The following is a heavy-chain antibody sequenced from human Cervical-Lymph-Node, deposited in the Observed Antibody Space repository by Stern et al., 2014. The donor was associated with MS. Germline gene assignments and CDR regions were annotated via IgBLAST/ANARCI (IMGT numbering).Heavy chain of an antibody. CDR1: EFTFSSYW. V-gene: IGHV3-74*01. CDR3: ARDRVLGSGSDDY. Sequence: EVQLEESGGGLVKPGGSLRLSCAASEFTFSSYWMHWVRQAPGKGLVWVSRIKTDGSETNYADSVKGRFTTSRDNAKNMLYLQMNSLRAEDTAVYFCARDRVLGSGSDDYWGQGTLVTVSS. CDR2: IKTDGSET. D-gene: IGHD3-10*01. J-gene: IGHJ4*02.